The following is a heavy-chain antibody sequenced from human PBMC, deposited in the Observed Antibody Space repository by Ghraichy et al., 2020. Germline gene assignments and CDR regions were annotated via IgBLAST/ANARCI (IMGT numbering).Heavy chain of an antibody. D-gene: IGHD3-10*01. V-gene: IGHV4-34*01. CDR2: INHSGST. CDR1: GGSFSGYY. CDR3: ARRSGYYYYGMDV. Sequence: SETLSLTCAVYGGSFSGYYWSWIRQPPGKGLEWIGEINHSGSTNYNPSLKSRVTISVDTSKNQFSLKLSSVTAADTAVYYCARRSGYYYYGMDVWGQGTTVTVSS. J-gene: IGHJ6*02.